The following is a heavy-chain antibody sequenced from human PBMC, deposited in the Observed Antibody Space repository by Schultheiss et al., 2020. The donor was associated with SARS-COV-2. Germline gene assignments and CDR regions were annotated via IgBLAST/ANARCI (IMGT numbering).Heavy chain of an antibody. CDR2: ISAYNGNT. V-gene: IGHV1-18*01. J-gene: IGHJ6*02. Sequence: GESLKISCKASGYTFTSYGISWVRQAPGQGLEWMGWISAYNGNTNYAQKLQGRVTMTTDTSTSTAYMELRSLRSDDTAVYYCASPIREGDYYYYGMDVWGQGTTVTVSS. CDR3: ASPIREGDYYYYGMDV. D-gene: IGHD5-12*01. CDR1: GYTFTSYG.